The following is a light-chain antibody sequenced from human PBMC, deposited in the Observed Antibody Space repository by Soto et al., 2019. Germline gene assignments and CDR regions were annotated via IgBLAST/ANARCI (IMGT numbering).Light chain of an antibody. V-gene: IGLV1-40*01. Sequence: QAVVTQPPSVSGAPGQRVTISCTGSSSNIGAGYNVHWYQQLPGTVPKLLIYANSDRPSGVPDRFSGSKSGTSASLAITGLQAEDEADYYCQSFDSSLSAWVFGGGTKLTVL. CDR2: ANS. CDR3: QSFDSSLSAWV. J-gene: IGLJ2*01. CDR1: SSNIGAGYN.